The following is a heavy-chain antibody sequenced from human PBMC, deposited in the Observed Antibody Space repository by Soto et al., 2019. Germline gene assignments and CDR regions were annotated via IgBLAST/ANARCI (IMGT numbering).Heavy chain of an antibody. D-gene: IGHD4-4*01. V-gene: IGHV1-46*01. CDR2: INPDGGGT. Sequence: QVQLVQSGAEVKKPGASVKVSCKASGYTFTSYYMHWVRLAPRQGLEWMGIINPDGGGTSYPQQFQGRVIMTRDTSTSTVYMEMSSLRSQDTALYYCAGGGNYLSRDIWGQGTTDTDSS. CDR3: AGGGNYLSRDI. J-gene: IGHJ6*02. CDR1: GYTFTSYY.